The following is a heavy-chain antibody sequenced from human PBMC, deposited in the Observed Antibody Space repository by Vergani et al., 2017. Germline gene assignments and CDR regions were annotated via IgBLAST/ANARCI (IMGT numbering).Heavy chain of an antibody. Sequence: QVQLVQSGAEVKKPGASVKVSCKASGYTFTGYYMYWVRQAPGQGLEWMGWINPNSGGTNYAQKVQGRVTMTRDTSISTAYMERSRLRSDDTAVYYCARESHMAAAGMGYWGQGTLVTVSS. CDR3: ARESHMAAAGMGY. D-gene: IGHD6-13*01. V-gene: IGHV1-2*02. J-gene: IGHJ4*02. CDR1: GYTFTGYY. CDR2: INPNSGGT.